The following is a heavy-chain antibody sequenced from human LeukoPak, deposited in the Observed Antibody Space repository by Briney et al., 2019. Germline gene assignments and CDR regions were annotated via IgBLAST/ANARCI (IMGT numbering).Heavy chain of an antibody. J-gene: IGHJ4*02. Sequence: GGSLRLSCAASGFTFSSYAMSWVRQAPGKGLEWVSAISGSGGSTYYADSVKGRFTISRDNSKNTLYLQMNSLGAEDTAVYYCAKTGNYYDSSGRDSSYWGQGTLVTVSS. V-gene: IGHV3-23*01. D-gene: IGHD3-22*01. CDR1: GFTFSSYA. CDR2: ISGSGGST. CDR3: AKTGNYYDSSGRDSSY.